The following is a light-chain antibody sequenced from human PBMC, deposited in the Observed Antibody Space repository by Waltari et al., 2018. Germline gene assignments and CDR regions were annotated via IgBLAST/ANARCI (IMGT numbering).Light chain of an antibody. J-gene: IGKJ1*01. Sequence: DIVMTQSPDSLAVSLGERATINCKSSQSVLYSSENKNFLAWYQQKPGQPPKLLIYWAPTRESGVPDRFSGSGSGTDFTLTISSLQAEDVAVYYCQQYYSTPWTFAQGTKVEIK. V-gene: IGKV4-1*01. CDR1: QSVLYSSENKNF. CDR2: WAP. CDR3: QQYYSTPWT.